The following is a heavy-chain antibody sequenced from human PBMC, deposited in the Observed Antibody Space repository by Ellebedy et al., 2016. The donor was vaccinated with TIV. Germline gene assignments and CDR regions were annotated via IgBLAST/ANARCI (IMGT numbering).Heavy chain of an antibody. CDR2: IHYGGST. J-gene: IGHJ5*02. CDR1: GGSISIYTYY. CDR3: ARHLGAGETWFDP. Sequence: SETLSLTCTVSGGSISIYTYYWGWIRQPPGKGLEWIGNIHYGGSTYYNPSLESRVTISVDRSNNQFSLKLSSVTAADTAVYYCARHLGAGETWFDPWGQGTLVTVPS. V-gene: IGHV4-39*01. D-gene: IGHD3-10*01.